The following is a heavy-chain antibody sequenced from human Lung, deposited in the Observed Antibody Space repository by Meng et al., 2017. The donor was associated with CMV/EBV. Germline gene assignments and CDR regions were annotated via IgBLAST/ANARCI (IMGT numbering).Heavy chain of an antibody. D-gene: IGHD5-18*01. V-gene: IGHV3-21*01. Sequence: GESXKISFSGSEFTFRSYSMNWVRQAPGKGLEWVSSISSSSSYIYYADSVKGRFTISRDNAKNSLYLQMNSLRAEDTAVYYCARDLGNSYGYDYYYYYGMDVWSQRTTVTVSS. J-gene: IGHJ6*02. CDR2: ISSSSSYI. CDR3: ARDLGNSYGYDYYYYYGMDV. CDR1: EFTFRSYS.